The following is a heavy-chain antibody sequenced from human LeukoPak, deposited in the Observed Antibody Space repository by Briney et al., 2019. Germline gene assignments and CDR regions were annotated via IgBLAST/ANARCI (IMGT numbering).Heavy chain of an antibody. J-gene: IGHJ4*02. V-gene: IGHV1-2*02. Sequence: ASVRVSCKASGYTFTGYYMHWVRQAPGQGLEWMGWINPNSGGTNYAQKFQGRVTMTRDTSISTAYMELSRLRSDDTAVYYCARVAPRESGYSYQGFDYWGQGTLVTVSS. D-gene: IGHD5-18*01. CDR2: INPNSGGT. CDR3: ARVAPRESGYSYQGFDY. CDR1: GYTFTGYY.